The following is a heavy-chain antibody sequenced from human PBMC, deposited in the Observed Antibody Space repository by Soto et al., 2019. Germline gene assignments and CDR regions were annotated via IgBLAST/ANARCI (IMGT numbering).Heavy chain of an antibody. CDR3: TSYATAAGLDY. CDR2: IRSKANSYAT. D-gene: IGHD6-13*01. Sequence: LRLSCAASGFTLSGSAMHWVRQASGKGLEWVGRIRSKANSYATAYAASVKGRFTISRDDSKNTAYLQMNSLKTEDTAVYYCTSYATAAGLDYWGQGTLVTVSS. CDR1: GFTLSGSA. J-gene: IGHJ4*02. V-gene: IGHV3-73*01.